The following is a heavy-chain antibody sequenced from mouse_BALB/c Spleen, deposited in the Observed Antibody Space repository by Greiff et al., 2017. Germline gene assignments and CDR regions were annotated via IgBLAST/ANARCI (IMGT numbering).Heavy chain of an antibody. CDR1: GYSFTGYN. CDR3: ARSKGPTYYFDY. J-gene: IGHJ2*01. Sequence: VHVKQSGPELEKPGASVKISCKASGYSFTGYNMNWVKQSNGKSLEWIGNNDPYYGGTSYNQKFKGKATLTVDKSSSTAYMQLKSLTSEDSAVYYCARSKGPTYYFDYWGQGTTLTVSS. D-gene: IGHD1-1*01. V-gene: IGHV1-39*01. CDR2: NDPYYGGT.